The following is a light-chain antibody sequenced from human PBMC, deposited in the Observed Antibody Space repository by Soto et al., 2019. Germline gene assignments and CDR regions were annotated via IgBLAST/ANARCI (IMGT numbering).Light chain of an antibody. CDR1: QSVSNY. J-gene: IGKJ5*01. V-gene: IGKV3-11*01. Sequence: EIVLTQSPATLSLSPGERATLSCRASQSVSNYLDWYQQKPGQAPRLLIYGASNRATGVPARFSGSGSGTDFTLTISSLEPEDFAVYYCQQRYNWPPVTFGQGTRLENK. CDR2: GAS. CDR3: QQRYNWPPVT.